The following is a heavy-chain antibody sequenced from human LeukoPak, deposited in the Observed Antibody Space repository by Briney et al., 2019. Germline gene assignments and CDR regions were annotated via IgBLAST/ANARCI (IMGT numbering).Heavy chain of an antibody. Sequence: PSETLSLTCTVSGGSISSYYWSWIRQPPGKGLEWIGYIYYSGSTNYNPSLKSRVTISVDTSKNQFSLKFNSVTAADTAVYYCARVGDYSSSWYDLFYFDSWGQGTLVTVSS. CDR3: ARVGDYSSSWYDLFYFDS. J-gene: IGHJ4*02. V-gene: IGHV4-59*12. CDR2: IYYSGST. D-gene: IGHD6-13*01. CDR1: GGSISSYY.